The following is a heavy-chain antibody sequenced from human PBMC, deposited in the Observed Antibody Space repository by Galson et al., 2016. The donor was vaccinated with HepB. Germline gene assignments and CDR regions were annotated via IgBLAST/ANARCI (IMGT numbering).Heavy chain of an antibody. CDR2: IYHSGNA. D-gene: IGHD6-19*01. CDR3: AILITVGGTFRWFDP. Sequence: SETLSLTCTVSGGSISSNNWWNWVRQPPGKGLEWIGEIYHSGNANYNPSLKSRVTISVDKSKNQFSLKLSSVTAADTAVYYCAILITVGGTFRWFDPWGRGTHVTVSS. V-gene: IGHV4-4*02. CDR1: GGSISSNNW. J-gene: IGHJ5*02.